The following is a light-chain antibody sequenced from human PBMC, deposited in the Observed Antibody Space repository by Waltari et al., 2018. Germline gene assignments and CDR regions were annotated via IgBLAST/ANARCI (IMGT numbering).Light chain of an antibody. CDR1: TSDVGSYDL. Sequence: QSALTRPASVSGTPGQSITISCSGTTSDVGSYDLVSWYQQHPGEAPKLLICEVFKRPPDTSSRFSGAKSGSTASLTISGLQPEDEADYYCCSYAGRGTYVFGSGTKVTVL. CDR3: CSYAGRGTYV. J-gene: IGLJ1*01. CDR2: EVF. V-gene: IGLV2-23*02.